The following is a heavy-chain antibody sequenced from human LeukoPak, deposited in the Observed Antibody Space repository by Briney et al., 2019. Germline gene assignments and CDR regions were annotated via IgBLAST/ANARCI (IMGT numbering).Heavy chain of an antibody. CDR1: GLTFNNYA. Sequence: PGGSLRLSCAVSGLTFNNYAMSWVRHAPGKGLEWVSAISKSGDHTYYAASAKGRFTIYRDNSKNTQYLQMNSLRAEDTAVYYCATSWGPDTSAFRWGRDGMDVWGQGTTVIVS. CDR2: ISKSGDHT. CDR3: ATSWGPDTSAFRWGRDGMDV. V-gene: IGHV3-23*01. D-gene: IGHD3-16*01. J-gene: IGHJ6*02.